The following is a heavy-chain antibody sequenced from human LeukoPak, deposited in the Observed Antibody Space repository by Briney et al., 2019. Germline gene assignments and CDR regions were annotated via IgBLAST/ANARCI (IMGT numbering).Heavy chain of an antibody. CDR1: GGTFISYA. CDR2: IIPIFGTA. CDR3: ASYLTTGTYYFDY. Sequence: SVKVSRKASGGTFISYAISWVRQAPGQGLEWMGGIIPIFGTANYAQKFQGRVTITADESTSTAYMELSSLRSEDTAVYYCASYLTTGTYYFDYWGQGTLVTVSS. V-gene: IGHV1-69*01. D-gene: IGHD4-11*01. J-gene: IGHJ4*02.